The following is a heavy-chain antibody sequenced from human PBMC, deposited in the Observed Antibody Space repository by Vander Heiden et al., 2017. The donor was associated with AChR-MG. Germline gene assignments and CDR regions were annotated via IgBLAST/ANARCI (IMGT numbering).Heavy chain of an antibody. D-gene: IGHD2-15*01. CDR3: ARAYTSSWGSINY. V-gene: IGHV7-4-1*02. CDR1: GYTFTTYG. Sequence: QVQVVQSGSELKKPGASVKVSCKTSGYTFTTYGMHWVRQAPGQGFEWMGWINTNTGNPTYAQGFTGRFVFSLDTSVSTAYLQISRLKAEDTAVYYCARAYTSSWGSINYWGQGTLVTVSS. J-gene: IGHJ4*02. CDR2: INTNTGNP.